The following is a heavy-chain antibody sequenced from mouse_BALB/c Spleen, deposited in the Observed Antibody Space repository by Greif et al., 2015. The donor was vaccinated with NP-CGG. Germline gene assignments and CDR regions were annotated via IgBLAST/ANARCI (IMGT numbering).Heavy chain of an antibody. V-gene: IGHV3-2*02. Sequence: VQLQQPGPGLVKPSQSLSLTCTVTGYSITSDYAWNWIRQFPGNKLEWMGYISYSGSTSYNPSLKSRISITRDTSKNQFFLQLNSVTTEDTATYYCARYYGYGYFDVWGAGTTVTVSS. CDR1: GYSITSDYA. J-gene: IGHJ1*01. CDR2: ISYSGST. D-gene: IGHD1-1*01. CDR3: ARYYGYGYFDV.